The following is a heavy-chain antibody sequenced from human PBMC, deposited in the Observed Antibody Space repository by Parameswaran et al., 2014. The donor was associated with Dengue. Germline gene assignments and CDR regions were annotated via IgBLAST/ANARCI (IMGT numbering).Heavy chain of an antibody. Sequence: WVRQAPGQGLEWMGRIIPILGIANYAQKFQGRVTITADKSTSTAYMELSSLRSEDTAVYYCARGKSAVAAWGLLDYWGQGTLVTVSS. D-gene: IGHD2-15*01. CDR3: ARGKSAVAAWGLLDY. V-gene: IGHV1-69*04. J-gene: IGHJ4*02. CDR2: IIPILGIA.